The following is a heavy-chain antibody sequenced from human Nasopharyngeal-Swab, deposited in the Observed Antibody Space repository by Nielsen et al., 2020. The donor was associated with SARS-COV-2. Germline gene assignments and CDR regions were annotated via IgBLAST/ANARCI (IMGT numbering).Heavy chain of an antibody. CDR1: GFTFSSYG. V-gene: IGHV3-30*18. J-gene: IGHJ4*02. Sequence: GGSLRLSCAASGFTFSSYGMHWVRQAPGKGLEWVAVISYDGSNKYYADSVKGRFTISRDNSKNTLYLQMNSLRAEDTAVYYCAKLVAGHCSSTSCLDYWGQGTLVTVSS. CDR2: ISYDGSNK. CDR3: AKLVAGHCSSTSCLDY. D-gene: IGHD2-2*01.